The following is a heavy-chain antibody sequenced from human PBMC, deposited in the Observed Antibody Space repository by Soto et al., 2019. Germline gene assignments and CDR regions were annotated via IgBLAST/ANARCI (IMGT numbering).Heavy chain of an antibody. D-gene: IGHD5-18*01. V-gene: IGHV6-1*01. CDR3: ARGSLRGYSYGLVSVFDY. J-gene: IGHJ4*02. CDR2: TYYRSKWYN. Sequence: THSRTGAISVGSVFSYSAASNWIRQYPSRGLEWLGRTYYRSKWYNDYAVSVKSRITINPDTSKNQFSLQLNSVTPEDTAVYYCARGSLRGYSYGLVSVFDYRGQGTLVTVSS. CDR1: VGSVFSYSAA.